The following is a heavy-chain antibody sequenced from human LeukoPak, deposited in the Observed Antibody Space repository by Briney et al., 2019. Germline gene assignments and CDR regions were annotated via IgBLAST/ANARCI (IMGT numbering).Heavy chain of an antibody. Sequence: HAGGSLRLSCAASGFTFSSYAMSWVRQAPGKGLEWVSAISGSGGSTYYADSVKGRFTISRDNSKNTLYLQMNSLRAEDTAVYYCAKDRGWLRLFDYWGQGTLVTVSS. CDR1: GFTFSSYA. J-gene: IGHJ4*02. CDR3: AKDRGWLRLFDY. V-gene: IGHV3-23*01. CDR2: ISGSGGST. D-gene: IGHD5-12*01.